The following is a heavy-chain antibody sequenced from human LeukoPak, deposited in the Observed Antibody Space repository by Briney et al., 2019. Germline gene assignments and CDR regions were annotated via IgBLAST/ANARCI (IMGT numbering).Heavy chain of an antibody. CDR3: AGKLGIYWYFDL. D-gene: IGHD7-27*01. CDR2: IYYSGST. Sequence: SETLSLTCTVSGGSISSYYLTWIRQPPGKGLEWIGNIYYSGSTNYNPSLRSRVTISVDTSKNQFSLNLSSVTAADTAVYYCAGKLGIYWYFDLWGRGTLVTVSS. V-gene: IGHV4-59*01. J-gene: IGHJ2*01. CDR1: GGSISSYY.